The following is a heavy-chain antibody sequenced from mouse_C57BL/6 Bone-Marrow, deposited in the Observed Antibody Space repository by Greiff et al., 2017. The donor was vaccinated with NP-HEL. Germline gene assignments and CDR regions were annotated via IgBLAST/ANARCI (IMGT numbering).Heavy chain of an antibody. V-gene: IGHV1-64*01. Sequence: VQLQQPGAELVKPGASVKLSCKASGYTFTSYWMHWVKQRPGQGLEWIGMIHPNSGSTNYNEKFKSKATLTVDKSSSTAYMHLSSLTSEDSAVYYCARWFCYGNNGKDYWGQGTTLTVTS. CDR1: GYTFTSYW. CDR3: ARWFCYGNNGKDY. D-gene: IGHD2-1*01. CDR2: IHPNSGST. J-gene: IGHJ2*01.